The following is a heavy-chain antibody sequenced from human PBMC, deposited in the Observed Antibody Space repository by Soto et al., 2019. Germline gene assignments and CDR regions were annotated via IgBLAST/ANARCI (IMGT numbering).Heavy chain of an antibody. CDR2: IWYDGSNK. J-gene: IGHJ4*02. CDR3: ARGNSGYDSCNDY. Sequence: GGSLKLSCAASGFTFSSYGMHGVRQAPGKGLEWVAVIWYDGSNKYYADSVKGRFTISRDNSKNTLYLEMNSLRVEDTAIYYCARGNSGYDSCNDYWGQGTPVTVSS. CDR1: GFTFSSYG. V-gene: IGHV3-33*01. D-gene: IGHD5-12*01.